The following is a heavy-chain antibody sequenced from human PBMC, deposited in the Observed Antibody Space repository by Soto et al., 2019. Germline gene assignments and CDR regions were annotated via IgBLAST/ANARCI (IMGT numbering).Heavy chain of an antibody. CDR3: ASRINYYDSSGYYYTKAGYNWFDP. Sequence: ASVKVSCKVSGYTLTELSMHWVRQAPGKGLEWMGGFDPEDGETIYAQKLQGRVTMTEDTSTDTAYMELSSLRSEDTAVYYCASRINYYDSSGYYYTKAGYNWFDPWGQGSMVTVSS. V-gene: IGHV1-24*01. D-gene: IGHD3-22*01. J-gene: IGHJ5*02. CDR2: FDPEDGET. CDR1: GYTLTELS.